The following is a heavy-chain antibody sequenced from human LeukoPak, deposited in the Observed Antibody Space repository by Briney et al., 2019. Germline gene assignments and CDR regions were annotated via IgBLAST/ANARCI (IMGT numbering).Heavy chain of an antibody. J-gene: IGHJ4*02. CDR2: IIGSGEST. D-gene: IGHD1-20*01. Sequence: GGSLRLSCAASGFTFSTYAMSWVRPAPGKGLEWVSAIIGSGESTFYADSVKGRFTISRDNSKNTLYLQINSLRAEDTAVYYCAKGRYNWDFDYWGQGTLVTVSS. CDR3: AKGRYNWDFDY. V-gene: IGHV3-23*01. CDR1: GFTFSTYA.